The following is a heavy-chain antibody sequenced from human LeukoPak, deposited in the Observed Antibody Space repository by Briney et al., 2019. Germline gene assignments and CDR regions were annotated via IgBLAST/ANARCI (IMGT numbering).Heavy chain of an antibody. V-gene: IGHV1-2*02. Sequence: ASVKVSCKASGYTFTGYYMHWVRQAPGQGLEWMGWINPNSGGTNYAQKFQGRVTMTRDTSISTAYMELSRLRSDDTAVYYCARARGDLVVPAAELDYWGQGTLVTVSS. D-gene: IGHD2-2*01. CDR2: INPNSGGT. CDR3: ARARGDLVVPAAELDY. J-gene: IGHJ4*02. CDR1: GYTFTGYY.